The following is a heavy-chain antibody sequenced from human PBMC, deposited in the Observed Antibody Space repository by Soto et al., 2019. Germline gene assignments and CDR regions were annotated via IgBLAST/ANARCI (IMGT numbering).Heavy chain of an antibody. CDR2: ICRDGGCT. Sequence: EVQLLESGGGLVQPGGSLRLSCAASEVTFSTYPMTWVRQAPGKGLEWVSSICRDGGCTSYAYSVKGRFTISRDNSKNTLYLQMNSLRAEDTAVYYCVKDAPRSCVWGQGTTVNVSS. CDR3: VKDAPRSCV. D-gene: IGHD3-10*01. V-gene: IGHV3-23*01. CDR1: EVTFSTYP. J-gene: IGHJ6*02.